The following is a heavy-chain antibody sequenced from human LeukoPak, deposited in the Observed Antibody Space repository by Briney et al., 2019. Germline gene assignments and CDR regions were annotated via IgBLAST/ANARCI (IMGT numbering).Heavy chain of an antibody. CDR3: ARDGIPSPPDYFDY. D-gene: IGHD1-20*01. V-gene: IGHV4-34*01. Sequence: SETLSLTCAVYGGSFSGYYWSWIRQPPGKGLEWIGEINHSGSTNYNPSLKSRVTISVDTSKNQFSLKLSSVTAADTAVYYCARDGIPSPPDYFDYWGQGTLVTVSS. CDR1: GGSFSGYY. CDR2: INHSGST. J-gene: IGHJ4*02.